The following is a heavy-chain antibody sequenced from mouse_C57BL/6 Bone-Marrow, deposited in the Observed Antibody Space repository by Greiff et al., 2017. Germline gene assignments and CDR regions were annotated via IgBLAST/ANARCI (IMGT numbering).Heavy chain of an antibody. CDR3: ARPYYDYHYWYFDV. J-gene: IGHJ1*03. V-gene: IGHV1-39*01. CDR2: INPNYGTT. CDR1: GYSFTDYN. Sequence: EVKLMESGPELVKPGASVKISCKASGYSFTDYNMNWVKQSNGKSLEWIGVINPNYGTTSYNQKFKGKATLTVDQSSSTAYMQLNSLTSEDSAVXYCARPYYDYHYWYFDVWGTGTTVTVSS. D-gene: IGHD2-4*01.